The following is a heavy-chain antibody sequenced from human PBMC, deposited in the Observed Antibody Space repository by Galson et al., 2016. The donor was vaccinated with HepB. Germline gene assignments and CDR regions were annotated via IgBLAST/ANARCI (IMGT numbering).Heavy chain of an antibody. CDR1: GFTFSESA. D-gene: IGHD3-16*01. CDR3: ARQMGGRLDFYYYSGMDG. Sequence: SLRLSCATSGFTFSESAINWVRLASGKGLEWLGRIRSRTNSYATSYAESVKGKFTISRDDSKNTAYLQMNSLKTEDTAVYFCARQMGGRLDFYYYSGMDGWGQGTTVTVSS. CDR2: IRSRTNSYAT. J-gene: IGHJ6*02. V-gene: IGHV3-73*01.